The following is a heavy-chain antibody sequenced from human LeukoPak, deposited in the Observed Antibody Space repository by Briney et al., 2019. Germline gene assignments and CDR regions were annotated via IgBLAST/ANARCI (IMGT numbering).Heavy chain of an antibody. CDR3: ARGMAIAALDY. V-gene: IGHV1-69*05. J-gene: IGHJ4*02. CDR1: GYTFTSYG. D-gene: IGHD6-6*01. Sequence: GASVKVSCKASGYTFTSYGISWVRQAPGQGLEWMGGIIPIFGTANYAQKFQGRVTITTDESTSTAYMELSSLRSEDTAVYYCARGMAIAALDYWGQGTLVTVSS. CDR2: IIPIFGTA.